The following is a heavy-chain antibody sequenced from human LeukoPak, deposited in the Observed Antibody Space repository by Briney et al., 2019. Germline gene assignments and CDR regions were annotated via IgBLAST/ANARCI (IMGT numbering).Heavy chain of an antibody. CDR3: ARDKMEALDY. Sequence: GASVKVSCKASGYTFTGYYLHWVRQAPGQGLEWMGWISPNSGVTKYAQTFQGRVTMTRDTSINTAYMELTSLRSDDTALYYCARDKMEALDYWGQGTLVTVSS. CDR1: GYTFTGYY. CDR2: ISPNSGVT. D-gene: IGHD1-1*01. V-gene: IGHV1-2*02. J-gene: IGHJ4*02.